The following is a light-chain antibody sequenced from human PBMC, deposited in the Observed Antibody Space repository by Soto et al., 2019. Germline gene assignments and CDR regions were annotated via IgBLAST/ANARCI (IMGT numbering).Light chain of an antibody. CDR1: QSVRSN. CDR3: QQCNNWPYT. CDR2: DAS. J-gene: IGKJ2*01. Sequence: EVVMTQSPATLSVSPGEGATLSCRASQSVRSNLVWYQQKPGQAPRLLIYDASTRATGIAARFSGSGSGTEFTLTISSLQSEDLALYFCQQCNNWPYTFGRGTKLEIK. V-gene: IGKV3-15*01.